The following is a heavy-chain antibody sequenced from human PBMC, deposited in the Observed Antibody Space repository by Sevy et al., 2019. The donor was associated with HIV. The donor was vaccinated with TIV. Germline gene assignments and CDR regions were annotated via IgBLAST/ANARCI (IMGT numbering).Heavy chain of an antibody. J-gene: IGHJ4*02. V-gene: IGHV1-8*01. CDR3: AQGYYFTY. D-gene: IGHD3-22*01. Sequence: ASVKVSCKASRSTFVSNDINWLRQAPGQGLEWVGWMRPNSGEVGYAQKFQGRVTMTRNISITTAYMELGRLRFDDTAVDYCAQGYYFTYWGQGTVVTVSS. CDR2: MRPNSGEV. CDR1: RSTFVSND.